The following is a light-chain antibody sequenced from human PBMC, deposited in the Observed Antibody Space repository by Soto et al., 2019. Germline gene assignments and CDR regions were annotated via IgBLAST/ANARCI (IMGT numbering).Light chain of an antibody. J-gene: IGLJ1*01. Sequence: LTQPASVSGSPGQSITISCTGTSSDVGGYNYVSWYQQHPGKAPKLMIYDVSDRPSGVSNRFSGSKSGNTASLTISGLQAEDEADYYSSSYTSSSTYVFGTGTKVTVL. CDR2: DVS. CDR3: SSYTSSSTYV. V-gene: IGLV2-14*01. CDR1: SSDVGGYNY.